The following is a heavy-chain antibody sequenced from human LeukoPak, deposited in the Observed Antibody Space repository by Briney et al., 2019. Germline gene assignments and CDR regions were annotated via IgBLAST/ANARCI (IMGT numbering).Heavy chain of an antibody. CDR3: ASDGGFGEFPEIYYYYYYMDV. CDR2: IIPIFGTA. D-gene: IGHD3-10*01. J-gene: IGHJ6*03. CDR1: GGTFSNYA. Sequence: GSSVKVSCKASGGTFSNYAITWLRQAPGQGLEWMGGIIPIFGTANYAQKFQGRVTITADESTSTAYMELSSLRSEDTAVYYCASDGGFGEFPEIYYYYYYMDVWGKGTTVTVSS. V-gene: IGHV1-69*01.